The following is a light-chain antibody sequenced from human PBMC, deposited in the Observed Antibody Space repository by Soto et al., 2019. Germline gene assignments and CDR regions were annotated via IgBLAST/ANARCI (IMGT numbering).Light chain of an antibody. J-gene: IGKJ2*01. CDR2: GAS. CDR3: QHYGSSAHT. Sequence: EIVLTQSPGTLSLSPGERATLSCRASQSVRSNYLAWYQQKPGQAPRLLIYGASSRATDIPDRFSGSGSGTDFTLTISRLEPEDFAVYYCQHYGSSAHTFGQGTTLEIK. CDR1: QSVRSNY. V-gene: IGKV3-20*01.